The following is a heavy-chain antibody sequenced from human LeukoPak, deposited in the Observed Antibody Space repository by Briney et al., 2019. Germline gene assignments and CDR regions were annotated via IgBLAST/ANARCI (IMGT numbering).Heavy chain of an antibody. CDR3: ARGLPSGDYGHYYYYGMDV. J-gene: IGHJ6*02. CDR1: GYTFTSYG. V-gene: IGHV1-18*01. CDR2: ISAYNGNT. Sequence: GASVKVSCKASGYTFTSYGISWVRQAPGRGLEWMGWISAYNGNTNYAQKLQGRVTMTTDTSTSTAYMELRSLRSDDTAVYYCARGLPSGDYGHYYYYGMDVWGQGTTVTVSS. D-gene: IGHD4-17*01.